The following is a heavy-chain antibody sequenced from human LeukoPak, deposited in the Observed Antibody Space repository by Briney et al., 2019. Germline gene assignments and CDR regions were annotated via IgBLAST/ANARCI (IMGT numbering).Heavy chain of an antibody. CDR2: IYYSGST. J-gene: IGHJ5*02. Sequence: SETLSLTCTVFGGSISSYYWSWIRQPPGKGLEWIGYIYYSGSTNYNPSLKSRVTISVDTSKNQFSLKLSSVTAADTAVYYCARLIRGSNYDVPGWFDPWGQGTLVTVSS. CDR1: GGSISSYY. D-gene: IGHD4-4*01. V-gene: IGHV4-59*08. CDR3: ARLIRGSNYDVPGWFDP.